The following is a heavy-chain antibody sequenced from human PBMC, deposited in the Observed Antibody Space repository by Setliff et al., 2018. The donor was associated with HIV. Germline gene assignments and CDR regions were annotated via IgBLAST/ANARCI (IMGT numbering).Heavy chain of an antibody. Sequence: PSETLSLTCTVSGDSTSRDFYYWNWIRQPAGKGLEWIGHIYTNGRTHYNPSLKSRVTISMDTSKNQFSLKLSSVTAADTAVYYCARNDAFDIWGQGTLVTVSS. J-gene: IGHJ3*02. CDR2: IYTNGRT. V-gene: IGHV4-61*09. CDR3: ARNDAFDI. CDR1: GDSTSRDFYY.